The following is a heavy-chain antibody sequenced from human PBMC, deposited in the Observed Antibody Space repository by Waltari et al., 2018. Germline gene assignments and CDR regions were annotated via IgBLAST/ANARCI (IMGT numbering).Heavy chain of an antibody. Sequence: EVQLVESGGGLIQPGGSVRLSCAASGFTVSSNYMTWVRQAPGKGLELVSLIYSGGATYYADSVRGRFTVSRDNSKNTLYLQMSNLRVEDTAVYYCARSIVGATNLDYWGQGTLVTVSS. CDR3: ARSIVGATNLDY. CDR1: GFTVSSNY. V-gene: IGHV3-53*01. D-gene: IGHD1-26*01. CDR2: IYSGGAT. J-gene: IGHJ4*02.